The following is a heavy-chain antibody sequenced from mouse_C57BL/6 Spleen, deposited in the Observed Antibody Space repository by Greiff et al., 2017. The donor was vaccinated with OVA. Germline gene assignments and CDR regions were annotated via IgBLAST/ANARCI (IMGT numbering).Heavy chain of an antibody. CDR1: GYTFTEYT. D-gene: IGHD2-3*01. Sequence: QVQLQQSGAELVKPGASVKLSCKASGYTFTEYTIHWVKQRSGQGLEWIGWFYPGSGSIKYNEKFKDKATLTADKSSSTVYMELSRLTSEDSAVYFCARHEDSLYDGYPYYFDDWGQGTTLTVSS. J-gene: IGHJ2*01. CDR3: ARHEDSLYDGYPYYFDD. CDR2: FYPGSGSI. V-gene: IGHV1-62-2*01.